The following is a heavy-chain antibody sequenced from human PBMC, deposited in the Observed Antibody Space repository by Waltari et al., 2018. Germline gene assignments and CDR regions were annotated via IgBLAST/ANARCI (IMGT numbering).Heavy chain of an antibody. D-gene: IGHD3-22*01. Sequence: QVQLVESGGGLVKPGGSLRLSCAASGFTFRAYFMAWVRQAPGKGVEWSSYSSSMRTYTNYADSLKGRCTSSRGDAKNAVYLQMNSLRAEDTAVYYCTRREGDSGGYYIDSWGQGILVTVSS. V-gene: IGHV3-11*06. J-gene: IGHJ1*01. CDR2: SSSMRTYT. CDR1: GFTFRAYF. CDR3: TRREGDSGGYYIDS.